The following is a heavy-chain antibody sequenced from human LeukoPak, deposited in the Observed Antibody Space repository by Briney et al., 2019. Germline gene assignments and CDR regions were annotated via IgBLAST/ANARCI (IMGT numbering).Heavy chain of an antibody. CDR2: IIPIFGTA. J-gene: IGHJ4*02. Sequence: SVKVSCKASGGTFSSYAISWVRQAPGQGLEWMGGIIPIFGTANYAQKFQGRVTITTDESTSTAYMELSSLRSEDTAVYYCAREGTGYSSSWYSGDLGYWGQGTLVTVSS. D-gene: IGHD6-13*01. V-gene: IGHV1-69*05. CDR3: AREGTGYSSSWYSGDLGY. CDR1: GGTFSSYA.